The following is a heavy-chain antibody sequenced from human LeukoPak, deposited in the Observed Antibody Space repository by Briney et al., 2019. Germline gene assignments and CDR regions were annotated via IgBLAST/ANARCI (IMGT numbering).Heavy chain of an antibody. D-gene: IGHD3-16*01. J-gene: IGHJ4*02. CDR1: GYTFTSYG. V-gene: IGHV1-18*01. CDR3: ARDVPLGCLGDLLEDY. CDR2: ISAYNGNT. Sequence: ASVKVSCKASGYTFTSYGISWVRQAPGQGLEWMGWISAYNGNTNYAQKLQGRVTMTTDTSTSTAYMELRSLRSDDTAVYYCARDVPLGCLGDLLEDYGGRGTLVPVSS.